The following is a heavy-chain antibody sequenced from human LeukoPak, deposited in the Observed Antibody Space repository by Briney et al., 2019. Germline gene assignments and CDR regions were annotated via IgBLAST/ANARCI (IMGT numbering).Heavy chain of an antibody. Sequence: ASVKVSCKASGYTFTSYGISWVRQAPRQGLEWMGWISAYNGNTNYAQKLQGRVTMTTDTSTSTAYMELRSLRSDDTAVYYCAVHYYGSGSYYYFDYWGQGTLVTVSS. CDR3: AVHYYGSGSYYYFDY. V-gene: IGHV1-18*01. D-gene: IGHD3-10*01. CDR1: GYTFTSYG. J-gene: IGHJ4*02. CDR2: ISAYNGNT.